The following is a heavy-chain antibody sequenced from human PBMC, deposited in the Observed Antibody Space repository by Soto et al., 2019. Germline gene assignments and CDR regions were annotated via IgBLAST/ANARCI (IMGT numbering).Heavy chain of an antibody. J-gene: IGHJ4*02. CDR1: GGSINSGGYC. V-gene: IGHV4-31*03. Sequence: QVQLQESGPGLVKPSQTLSLTCTVSGGSINSGGYCWSWIRQHPGKGLDWIGCISYGGSTSYNPSLKSRLTISVDTSKTQFSLKLTSVTAADTAVYYCSRGILVWGQGALITVSS. D-gene: IGHD5-18*01. CDR3: SRGILV. CDR2: ISYGGST.